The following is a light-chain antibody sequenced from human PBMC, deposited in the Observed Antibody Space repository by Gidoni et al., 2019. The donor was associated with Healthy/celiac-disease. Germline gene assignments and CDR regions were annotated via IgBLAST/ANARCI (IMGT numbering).Light chain of an antibody. J-gene: IGLJ2*01. V-gene: IGLV1-47*01. CDR2: RNN. Sequence: QSVLTQPPSASGTPGQRVTISCSGSSSNIGSNYVYWYQQLPGTAPNLLIYRNNPRPSGVPDRFSGSKSCTSASLAISGLRSEDEADYYCAAWDDSLSGRVFGGGTKLTVL. CDR1: SSNIGSNY. CDR3: AAWDDSLSGRV.